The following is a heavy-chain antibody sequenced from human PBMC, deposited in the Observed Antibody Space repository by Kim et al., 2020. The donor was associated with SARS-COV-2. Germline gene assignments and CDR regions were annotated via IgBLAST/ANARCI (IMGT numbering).Heavy chain of an antibody. Sequence: VSVKSRLIINPDTSKNQFSLQLNSVTPEDTAVYFCARGDIAAAGNDAFDIWGQGTMVTVSS. V-gene: IGHV6-1*01. D-gene: IGHD6-13*01. CDR3: ARGDIAAAGNDAFDI. J-gene: IGHJ3*02.